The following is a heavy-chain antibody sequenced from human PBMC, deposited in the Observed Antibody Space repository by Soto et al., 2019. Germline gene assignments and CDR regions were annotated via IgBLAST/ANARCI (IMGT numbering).Heavy chain of an antibody. CDR3: ARVGGYVNPSYGMDV. V-gene: IGHV1-2*04. J-gene: IGHJ6*02. D-gene: IGHD2-15*01. Sequence: ASVKVSCKASGYTFTGYYTHWLRQSPGQGLEWMGWINPNSGGTNYAQKFQGWVTMTRDTSISTAYMELSRLRSDDTAVYYCARVGGYVNPSYGMDVWGQGTTVTVSS. CDR2: INPNSGGT. CDR1: GYTFTGYY.